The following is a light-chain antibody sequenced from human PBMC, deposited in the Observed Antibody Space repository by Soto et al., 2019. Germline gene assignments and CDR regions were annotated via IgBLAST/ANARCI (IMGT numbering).Light chain of an antibody. V-gene: IGKV3-20*01. CDR2: AAS. CDR3: QHDFDSPWG. CDR1: QRFNSNY. Sequence: EIVLTQSPGTLSLSPGERATLACRASQRFNSNYLAWYQKKPGQAPRLVMYAASSRATGIPDRFSGSASGTDFNLTITRVEPEDFVVYDCQHDFDSPWGVGQGTKLYIK. J-gene: IGKJ1*01.